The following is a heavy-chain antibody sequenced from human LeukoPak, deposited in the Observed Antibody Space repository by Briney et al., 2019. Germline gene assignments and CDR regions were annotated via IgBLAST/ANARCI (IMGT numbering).Heavy chain of an antibody. J-gene: IGHJ3*02. CDR3: SRFYSSGWASGAFDI. CDR1: GFTFSDYA. CDR2: IRNKANGGTT. Sequence: GGSLRLSCTTSGFTFSDYAVSWVRQAPGKGLEWIGFIRNKANGGTTEYAASVRGRFTISRDDSKTIAHLQMSSLKTEDTAVYYCSRFYSSGWASGAFDIWGQGTMVTVSS. D-gene: IGHD3-22*01. V-gene: IGHV3-49*04.